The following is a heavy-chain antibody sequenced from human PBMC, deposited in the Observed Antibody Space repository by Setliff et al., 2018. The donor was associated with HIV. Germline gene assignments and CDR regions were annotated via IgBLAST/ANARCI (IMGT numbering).Heavy chain of an antibody. D-gene: IGHD2-2*01. CDR1: GFTFSGYA. CDR3: AAQYLRVDDAFDI. V-gene: IGHV3-23*01. Sequence: GGSLRLSCAASGFTFSGYAMSWVRQAPGKGLEWVSVISGSGDGTIYADSVKGRFTISRDISKNTLYLQMNSLTSEDTAVYYCAAQYLRVDDAFDIWGQGTMVTVSS. CDR2: ISGSGDGT. J-gene: IGHJ3*02.